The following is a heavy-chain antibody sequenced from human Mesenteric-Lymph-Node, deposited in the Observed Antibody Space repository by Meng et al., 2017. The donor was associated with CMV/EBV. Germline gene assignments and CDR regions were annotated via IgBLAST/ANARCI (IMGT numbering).Heavy chain of an antibody. D-gene: IGHD2-2*01. CDR1: GGSISSYY. CDR2: IYYTGST. J-gene: IGHJ6*02. V-gene: IGHV4-59*01. Sequence: LRLSCTVSGGSISSYYWSWIRQPPGKALEWIGYIYYTGSTNYNPSLKSRVTISVDTSKNQFSLKLSSVTAADTAVYYCARVGSTYYNYYYGMDVWGQGTTVTVSS. CDR3: ARVGSTYYNYYYGMDV.